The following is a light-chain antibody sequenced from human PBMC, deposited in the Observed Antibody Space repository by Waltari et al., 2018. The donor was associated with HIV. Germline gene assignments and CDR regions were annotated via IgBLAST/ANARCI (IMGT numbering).Light chain of an antibody. CDR2: AAS. CDR3: QQTYGGSPIT. J-gene: IGKJ5*01. CDR1: QNINNF. V-gene: IGKV1-39*01. Sequence: DIQMTQSPSSLSVSLRQRVTITCRASQNINNFLNWYQQKPGKAPKLLIYAASSLQSGVPSRFSGSGSGTDFTLTINNLQPEDFATYFCQQTYGGSPITFGQGTRLETK.